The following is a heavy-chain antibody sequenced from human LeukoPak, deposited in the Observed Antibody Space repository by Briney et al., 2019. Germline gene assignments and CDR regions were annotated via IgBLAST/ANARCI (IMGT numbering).Heavy chain of an antibody. CDR2: IIPIFGAR. Sequence: GASVKVSCKTSRGTFSSYAISWVRQAPGQGLEWMGGIIPIFGARNYAQKFQGRVTITTDESTSTAYMELSSLRSEDTAVYYCASGYCSSTSCYLYYFDYWGQGTLVTVSS. CDR1: RGTFSSYA. J-gene: IGHJ4*02. V-gene: IGHV1-69*05. D-gene: IGHD2-2*03. CDR3: ASGYCSSTSCYLYYFDY.